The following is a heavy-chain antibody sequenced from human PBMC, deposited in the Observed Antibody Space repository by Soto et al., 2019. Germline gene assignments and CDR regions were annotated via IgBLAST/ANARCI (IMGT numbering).Heavy chain of an antibody. J-gene: IGHJ4*02. CDR1: GFTFSSYA. CDR2: ISGSGGST. D-gene: IGHD2-2*01. V-gene: IGHV3-23*01. Sequence: EVQLLESGGGLVQPGGSLRLSCAASGFTFSSYAMSWVRQARGKGLEWVSAISGSGGSTYYADSVKGRFTIFRDNSKNALHLQMNSLRTDDTDVYYSAKVRYMVVLQAAHFVYWGQGTLVTVSS. CDR3: AKVRYMVVLQAAHFVY.